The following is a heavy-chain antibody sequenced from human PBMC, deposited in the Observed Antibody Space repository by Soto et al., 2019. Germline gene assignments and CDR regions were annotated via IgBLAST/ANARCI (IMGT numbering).Heavy chain of an antibody. J-gene: IGHJ6*02. CDR3: ARDYGSGSGDYYYYYGMDV. D-gene: IGHD3-10*01. CDR2: IYYSGST. V-gene: IGHV4-39*02. CDR1: GGSISSSSYY. Sequence: SATLSLTCTVSGGSISSSSYYWGWIRQPPGKGLEWIGSIYYSGSTYYNPSLKSRVTISVDTSKNQFSLKLSSVTAADTAVYYCARDYGSGSGDYYYYYGMDVWGQGTTVTVSS.